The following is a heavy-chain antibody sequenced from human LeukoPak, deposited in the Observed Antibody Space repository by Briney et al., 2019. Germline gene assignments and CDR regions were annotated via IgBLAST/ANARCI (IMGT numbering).Heavy chain of an antibody. CDR3: ARGRGRSITMVRGVIITPYYFDY. D-gene: IGHD3-10*01. V-gene: IGHV4-59*12. Sequence: PSETLSLTCTVSGGSISSYYWSWIRQPPGKGLEWIGYIYYSGSTNYNPSLKSRVTISVDTSKNQFSLKLSSVTAADTAVYYCARGRGRSITMVRGVIITPYYFDYWGQGTLVTVSS. CDR2: IYYSGST. J-gene: IGHJ4*02. CDR1: GGSISSYY.